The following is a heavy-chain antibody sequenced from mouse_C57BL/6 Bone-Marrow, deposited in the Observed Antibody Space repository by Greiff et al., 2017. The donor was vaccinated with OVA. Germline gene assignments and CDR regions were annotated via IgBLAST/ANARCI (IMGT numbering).Heavy chain of an antibody. J-gene: IGHJ4*01. V-gene: IGHV5-6*02. D-gene: IGHD2-3*01. Sequence: EVKLVESGGDLVKPGGSLKLSCAASGFTFSSYGMSWVRQTPDKRLEWVATISSGGSYTYYPDSVTGRFTISRDNAKNTLYLQMSSLKSEDTAMYYCARRGGYSYYAMDYWGQGTSVTVSS. CDR3: ARRGGYSYYAMDY. CDR1: GFTFSSYG. CDR2: ISSGGSYT.